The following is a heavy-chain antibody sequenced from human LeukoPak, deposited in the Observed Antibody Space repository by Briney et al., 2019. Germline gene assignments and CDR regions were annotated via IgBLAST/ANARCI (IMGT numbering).Heavy chain of an antibody. V-gene: IGHV4-30-2*01. CDR2: INQRRNT. CDR3: ARHGWHAWYFDL. J-gene: IGHJ2*01. D-gene: IGHD6-19*01. CDR1: GGSISRGGYS. Sequence: SQTLSLTCAVSGGSISRGGYSWSWIRQPPGKGLEWIGEINQRRNTNYNPSLKSRVTISIDTSKNQFSLKLSSVTAADTAVYYCARHGWHAWYFDLWGRGTLVTVSS.